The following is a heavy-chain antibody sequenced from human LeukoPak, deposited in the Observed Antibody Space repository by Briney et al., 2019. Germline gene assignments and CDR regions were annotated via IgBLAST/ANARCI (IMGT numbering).Heavy chain of an antibody. CDR3: GRGPHPHWSPMEN. V-gene: IGHV4-34*01. CDR1: GGSFSDYH. D-gene: IGHD2-8*02. J-gene: IGHJ4*02. CDR2: INDSGSA. Sequence: SETLSLTCAVYGGSFSDYHWTWIRQCPGKGLDWIGEINDSGSALYNPSLMNRVTISVDMSKIYFSLNLTSVTAADTGVYYCGRGPHPHWSPMENWGQGSLVTVSS.